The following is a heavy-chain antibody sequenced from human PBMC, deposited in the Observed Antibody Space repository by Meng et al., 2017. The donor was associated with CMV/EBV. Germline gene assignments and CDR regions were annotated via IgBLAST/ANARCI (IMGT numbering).Heavy chain of an antibody. CDR1: GFSLSTSGVG. D-gene: IGHD6-19*01. CDR2: IYWNDDK. V-gene: IGHV2-5*01. CDR3: AHQDQWLAPSYGMDV. Sequence: SGPTLVKPTQTLTLTCTFSGFSLSTSGVGVGWIRQPPGKALEWLALIYWNDDKRYSPSLKSRLTITKDTSKDQVVLTMTNMDPVDTATYYCAHQDQWLAPSYGMDVWGQGTTVTVSS. J-gene: IGHJ6*02.